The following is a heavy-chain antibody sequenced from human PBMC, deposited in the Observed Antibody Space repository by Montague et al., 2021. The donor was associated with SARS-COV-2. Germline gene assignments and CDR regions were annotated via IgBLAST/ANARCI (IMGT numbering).Heavy chain of an antibody. V-gene: IGHV4-39*01. J-gene: IGHJ3*02. D-gene: IGHD6-19*01. CDR1: GGSISSSSYY. CDR3: ARQENSSGWFKPDAFDI. CDR2: IYYSGST. Sequence: SETLSLTCTVSGGSISSSSYYWGWIRQPPGEGLEWIGSIYYSGSTYYNPSLKSRVTISVDTSKNQFPLKLSSVTAADTAVYYCARQENSSGWFKPDAFDIWGQGTMVTVSS.